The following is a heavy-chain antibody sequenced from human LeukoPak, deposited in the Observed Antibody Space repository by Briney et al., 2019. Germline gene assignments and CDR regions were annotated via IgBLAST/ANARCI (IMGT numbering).Heavy chain of an antibody. D-gene: IGHD3-10*01. CDR1: GGSISGGSYY. CDR2: IYHSGST. CDR3: AMPNYYGSGSLDY. V-gene: IGHV4-61*02. Sequence: SQTLSLTCTVSGGSISGGSYYWSWIRQPAGKGLEWIGSIYHSGSTNYNPSLKSRVTISVDTSKNQFSLKLSSVTAADTAVYYCAMPNYYGSGSLDYWGQGTLVTVSS. J-gene: IGHJ4*02.